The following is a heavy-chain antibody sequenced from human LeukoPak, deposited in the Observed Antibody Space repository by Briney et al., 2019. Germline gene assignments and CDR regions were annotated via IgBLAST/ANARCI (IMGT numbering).Heavy chain of an antibody. CDR3: ARGRSYGELGDY. CDR2: INPNSGGT. CDR1: GYTFTTYY. V-gene: IGHV1-2*02. D-gene: IGHD4-17*01. J-gene: IGHJ4*02. Sequence: ASVKVSCTAPGYTFTTYYMHWVRQAPGQGLEWMGWINPNSGGTNYAQKFEVRVTMTRDTSINTAYMELSRLVSDDTAVYYCARGRSYGELGDYWGQGTLVTVSS.